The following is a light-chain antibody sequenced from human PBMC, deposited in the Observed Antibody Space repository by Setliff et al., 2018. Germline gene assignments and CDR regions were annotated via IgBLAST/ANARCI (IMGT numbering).Light chain of an antibody. J-gene: IGLJ1*01. V-gene: IGLV1-51*01. Sequence: PGQKVTISCSGSSSNIGNNYVSWYQQLPGTAPKLLIYDNNKRPSGIPDRFSGSKPGTSATLGITGLQTGDEADYYCGTWDSSLSVYVFGTGTKV. CDR2: DNN. CDR1: SSNIGNNY. CDR3: GTWDSSLSVYV.